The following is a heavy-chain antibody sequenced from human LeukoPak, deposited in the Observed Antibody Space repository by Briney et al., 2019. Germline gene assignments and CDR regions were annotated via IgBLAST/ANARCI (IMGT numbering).Heavy chain of an antibody. D-gene: IGHD3-10*01. CDR1: GGSISGFY. J-gene: IGHJ4*02. V-gene: IGHV4-59*01. Sequence: PSETLSLTCTVFGGSISGFYWSWIRQPPGKGLEWIGYIYDSGATNYNAPLKSRVTISIDTSKKQFSLKLSSVTAADTAVYFCARVFYYHGAATYSDHWGQGTLVTVSS. CDR2: IYDSGAT. CDR3: ARVFYYHGAATYSDH.